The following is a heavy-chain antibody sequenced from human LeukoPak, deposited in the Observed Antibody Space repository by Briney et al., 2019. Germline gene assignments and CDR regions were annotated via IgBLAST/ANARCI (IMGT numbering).Heavy chain of an antibody. CDR3: ARDMEMFAYYYDSSGYPFDY. V-gene: IGHV1-18*04. J-gene: IGHJ4*02. Sequence: AASVKVSCKASGYTFTSYGISWVRQAPGQGLEWMGWISAYNGNTNYAQKLQGRVTMTTDTSTSTAYMELRSLRSDDTAVYYCARDMEMFAYYYDSSGYPFDYWGQGTLVTVSS. CDR1: GYTFTSYG. CDR2: ISAYNGNT. D-gene: IGHD3-22*01.